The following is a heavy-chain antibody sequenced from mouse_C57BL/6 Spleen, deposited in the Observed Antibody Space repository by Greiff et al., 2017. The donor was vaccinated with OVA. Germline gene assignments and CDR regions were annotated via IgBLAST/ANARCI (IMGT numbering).Heavy chain of an antibody. D-gene: IGHD4-1*01. CDR1: GFTFSSYA. CDR3: ARRKLTGYDFDY. Sequence: EVMLVESGGGLVKPGGSLKLSCAASGFTFSSYAMSWVRQTPEKRLEWVATISDGGSYTYYPDNVKGRFTISRDNAKNNLYLQMSHLKSEDTAMYYCARRKLTGYDFDYWGQGTTLTVSS. CDR2: ISDGGSYT. J-gene: IGHJ2*01. V-gene: IGHV5-4*03.